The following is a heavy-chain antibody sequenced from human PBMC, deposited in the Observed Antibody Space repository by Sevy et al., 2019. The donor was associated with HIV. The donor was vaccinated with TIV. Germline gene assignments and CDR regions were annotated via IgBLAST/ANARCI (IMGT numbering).Heavy chain of an antibody. CDR3: ARAYTVTSMDV. D-gene: IGHD4-17*01. V-gene: IGHV3-53*01. CDR2: IDSGGNK. CDR1: GFTVSNNY. J-gene: IGHJ6*04. Sequence: GGSLRLSCTVSGFTVSNNYMSWVRQAPGKGLEWVSVIDSGGNKYYADSVKGRFTISRDNSQNTLYLQMNSLTAEDTAIYYCARAYTVTSMDVWGKGTTVTVSS.